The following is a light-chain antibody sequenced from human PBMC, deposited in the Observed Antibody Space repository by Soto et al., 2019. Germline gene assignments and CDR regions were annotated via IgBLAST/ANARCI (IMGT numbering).Light chain of an antibody. Sequence: TQSPSSLSASIGDRVTITCRASQDINTYLAWFQQKPGKAPKCLINAASTLQSGVSSRFSGSGSRTDSTLTISSLQPEDFATYFCQQYLVYPFTFGPGTNVALK. CDR3: QQYLVYPFT. CDR2: AAS. J-gene: IGKJ3*01. CDR1: QDINTY. V-gene: IGKV1-16*01.